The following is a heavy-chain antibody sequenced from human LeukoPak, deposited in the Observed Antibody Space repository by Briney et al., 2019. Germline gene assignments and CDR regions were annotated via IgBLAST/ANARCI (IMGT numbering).Heavy chain of an antibody. CDR3: AREVQVVAGTGIDY. CDR2: INPNSGGT. D-gene: IGHD6-19*01. J-gene: IGHJ4*02. V-gene: IGHV1-2*02. Sequence: ASVKVSCKASGYTFTGYYMHWVRQAPGQGLEWMGWINPNSGGTNYAQKFQGRVTMTRDTSISTAYMELSRLRSDDTAVYYCAREVQVVAGTGIDYWGQGTLVTASS. CDR1: GYTFTGYY.